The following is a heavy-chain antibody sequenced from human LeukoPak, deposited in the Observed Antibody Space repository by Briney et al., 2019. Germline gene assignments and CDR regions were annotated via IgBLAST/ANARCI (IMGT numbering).Heavy chain of an antibody. Sequence: PGGSLRLPCAASGFTFSSYSMNWVRQAPGKGLEWVSSISSSSSYIYYADSVKGRFTISRDNAKNSLYLQMNSLRAEDTAVYYCARDVTTVTSDFDYWGQGTLVTVSS. CDR2: ISSSSSYI. V-gene: IGHV3-21*01. D-gene: IGHD4-17*01. CDR1: GFTFSSYS. J-gene: IGHJ4*02. CDR3: ARDVTTVTSDFDY.